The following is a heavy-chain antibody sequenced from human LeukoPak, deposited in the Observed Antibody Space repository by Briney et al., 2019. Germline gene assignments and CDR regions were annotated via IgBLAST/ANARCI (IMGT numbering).Heavy chain of an antibody. CDR3: VVVPAAWGGYYTGLVGY. CDR2: IYYSGST. D-gene: IGHD3-3*01. J-gene: IGHJ4*02. CDR1: GGSFEHYF. Sequence: PSETLSLTCTVSGGSFEHYFWSWIRQPPGKGLEWIGSIYYSGSTYYNPSLKSRVTISVDTSKNQFSLKLSSVTAADTAVYYRVVVPAAWGGYYTGLVGYWGQGTLVTVSS. V-gene: IGHV4-39*07.